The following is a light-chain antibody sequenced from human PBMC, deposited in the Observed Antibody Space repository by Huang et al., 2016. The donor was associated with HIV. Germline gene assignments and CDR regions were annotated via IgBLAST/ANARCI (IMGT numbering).Light chain of an antibody. J-gene: IGKJ1*01. CDR1: QSVSSSY. V-gene: IGKV3-20*01. Sequence: EIVLTQSPGTLSLSPGERATLSCRASQSVSSSYLAWYQQKPGQAPRILIYGASSRATGIPYRFSGSGSGKDFTLTISRLEPEDCAVYYCQQYGSSPGTFGQGTKVEIK. CDR3: QQYGSSPGT. CDR2: GAS.